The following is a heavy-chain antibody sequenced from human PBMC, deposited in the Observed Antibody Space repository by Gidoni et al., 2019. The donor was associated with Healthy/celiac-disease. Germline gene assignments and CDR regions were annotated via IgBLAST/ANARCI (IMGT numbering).Heavy chain of an antibody. CDR1: GGSFSGYC. CDR3: ASRGYCSGGSCYLAR. J-gene: IGHJ4*02. D-gene: IGHD2-15*01. V-gene: IGHV4-34*01. CDR2: INHSGST. Sequence: QVQLQQWGAGLLKPSETLSLTCAVYGGSFSGYCWSWIRQPPGKGLEWIGEINHSGSTNYKPSLKSRVTISVDTSKNQFSLKLSSVTAADTAVYYCASRGYCSGGSCYLARWGQGTLVTVSS.